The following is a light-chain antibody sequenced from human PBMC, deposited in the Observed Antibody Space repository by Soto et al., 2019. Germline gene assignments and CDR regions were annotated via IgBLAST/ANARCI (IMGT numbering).Light chain of an antibody. CDR3: AAWDDSLNGHI. CDR2: SSN. CDR1: SSNIGSNS. J-gene: IGLJ1*01. Sequence: QSALTQPHSASGTPGQRVTISCSGSSSNIGSNSVHWFQQVPGTAPKPLIYSSNQRPSGVPERFSGSKSGTSASLAISGLQSEDEADYYCAAWDDSLNGHIFGTGT. V-gene: IGLV1-44*01.